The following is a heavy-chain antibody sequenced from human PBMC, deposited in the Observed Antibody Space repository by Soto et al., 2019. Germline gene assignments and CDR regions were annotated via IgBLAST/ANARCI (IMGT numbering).Heavy chain of an antibody. CDR2: ISSSSSYI. CDR1: GFTFSSYS. D-gene: IGHD3-22*01. V-gene: IGHV3-21*01. Sequence: PGGSLRLSCAASGFTFSSYSMNWVRQAPGKGLEWVSSISSSSSYIYYADSVKGRFTISRDNAKNSLYLQMNSLRAEDTAVYYCARVVNSSGYKKLGYAFDIWGQGTMVTVSS. CDR3: ARVVNSSGYKKLGYAFDI. J-gene: IGHJ3*02.